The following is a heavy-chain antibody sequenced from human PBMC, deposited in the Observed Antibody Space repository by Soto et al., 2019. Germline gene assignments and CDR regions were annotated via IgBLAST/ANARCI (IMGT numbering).Heavy chain of an antibody. Sequence: QVQLQASGPGLVKPSHTLSLTCTVSGGSISSGDSYWRWIRQPPGKGLEWIGYIYDSGSTYYNPSLKCRVTISVDKSKNQSSLKLSSVTAADTAVYYCAMSELELRIWGQGTLVTVSS. CDR1: GGSISSGDSY. CDR2: IYDSGST. CDR3: AMSELELRI. V-gene: IGHV4-30-4*01. D-gene: IGHD1-7*01. J-gene: IGHJ4*02.